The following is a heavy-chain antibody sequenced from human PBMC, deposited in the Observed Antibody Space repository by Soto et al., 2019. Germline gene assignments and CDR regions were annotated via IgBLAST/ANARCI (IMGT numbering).Heavy chain of an antibody. V-gene: IGHV3-48*03. CDR1: GFTFSSSE. J-gene: IGHJ3*01. CDR2: IHPSGKPI. D-gene: IGHD1-26*01. Sequence: EVQLVESGGGLIQPGGSLRLSCAASGFTFSSSEMYWVRQAPGKGLEWVSYIHPSGKPIFYADSVKGRFTISRDNAKNSMSLQMSSLRAEASAVYYCARRASRWGQGTMVTVSS. CDR3: ARRASR.